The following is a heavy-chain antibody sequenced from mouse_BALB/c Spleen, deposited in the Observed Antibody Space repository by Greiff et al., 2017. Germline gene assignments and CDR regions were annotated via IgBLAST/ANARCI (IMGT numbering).Heavy chain of an antibody. D-gene: IGHD2-3*01. CDR3: AREAGYYSLFAY. V-gene: IGHV1S137*01. J-gene: IGHJ3*01. CDR2: ISTYYGDA. Sequence: VQLQQSGAELVRPGVSVKISCKGSGYTFTDYAMHWVKQSHAKSLEWIGVISTYYGDASYNQKFKGKATMTVDKSSSTAYMELARLTSEDSAIYYCAREAGYYSLFAYWGQGTLVTVSA. CDR1: GYTFTDYA.